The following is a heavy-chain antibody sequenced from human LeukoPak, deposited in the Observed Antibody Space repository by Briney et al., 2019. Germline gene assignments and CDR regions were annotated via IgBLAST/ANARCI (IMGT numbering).Heavy chain of an antibody. CDR2: IYYSGST. CDR1: GYSISSSNW. Sequence: SDTLSLTCAVSGYSISSSNWWGWIRQPPGKGLEWIGYIYYSGSTYYNPSLKSRVTMSVGTSKNQFSLKLSSVTAVDTAVYYCARVRGVFPYWYFDLWGRGTLVTVSS. D-gene: IGHD3-10*01. V-gene: IGHV4-28*03. CDR3: ARVRGVFPYWYFDL. J-gene: IGHJ2*01.